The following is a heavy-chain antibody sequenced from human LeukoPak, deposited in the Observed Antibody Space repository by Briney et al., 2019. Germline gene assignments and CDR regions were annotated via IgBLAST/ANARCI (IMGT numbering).Heavy chain of an antibody. V-gene: IGHV4-4*07. D-gene: IGHD3-10*01. Sequence: SETLSLTCTVSGDSNVIDYWSWVRQPAGKGLEWIGRIYTSGSTKYNPSLKSRVTVSVDLSKNQFSLKLSSVTAADSAVYYCAAAERRGVGSVSYHAIEYWGQGTLVTVSS. J-gene: IGHJ4*02. CDR3: AAAERRGVGSVSYHAIEY. CDR2: IYTSGST. CDR1: GDSNVIDY.